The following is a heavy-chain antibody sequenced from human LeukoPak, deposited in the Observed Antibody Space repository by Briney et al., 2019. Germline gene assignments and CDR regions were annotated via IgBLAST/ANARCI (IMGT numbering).Heavy chain of an antibody. Sequence: GRSLRLSCAASGFTFSSYAMSWVRQAPGKGLEWVSSMSAGGGSTHFADSVKGRFTISRDNSKNTLYLQMRSLRAEDTAVYYCARCLYYDFWSNYYTNYYYYGMDVWGQGTTVTVSS. CDR3: ARCLYYDFWSNYYTNYYYYGMDV. D-gene: IGHD3-3*01. J-gene: IGHJ6*02. V-gene: IGHV3-23*01. CDR2: MSAGGGST. CDR1: GFTFSSYA.